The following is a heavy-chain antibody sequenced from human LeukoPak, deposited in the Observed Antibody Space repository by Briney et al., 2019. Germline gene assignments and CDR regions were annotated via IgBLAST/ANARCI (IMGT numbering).Heavy chain of an antibody. CDR1: GGSFSGYY. D-gene: IGHD1-26*01. CDR2: INHSGST. V-gene: IGHV4-34*01. Sequence: SETLSLNCAVYGGSFSGYYWSWIRQPPGKGLEWIGEINHSGSTNYNPSLKSRVTISVDTSKNQFSLKLSSVTAADTAVYYCARLGYSGSYGDAFDIWGQGTMVTVSS. J-gene: IGHJ3*02. CDR3: ARLGYSGSYGDAFDI.